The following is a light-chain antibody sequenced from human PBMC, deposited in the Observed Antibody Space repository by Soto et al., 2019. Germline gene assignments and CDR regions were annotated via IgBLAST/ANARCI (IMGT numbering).Light chain of an antibody. V-gene: IGKV3-20*01. Sequence: EIVLTQSPSTPCLSQGERATLTCRASQSVSSYLAWYQQKPGQAPRLLIYGASSRATGIPDRFSGSGSGTDFTLTISRLEPEDFAVYYCQQYGSSVRTFAHGTNVDIK. CDR2: GAS. CDR3: QQYGSSVRT. J-gene: IGKJ1*01. CDR1: QSVSSY.